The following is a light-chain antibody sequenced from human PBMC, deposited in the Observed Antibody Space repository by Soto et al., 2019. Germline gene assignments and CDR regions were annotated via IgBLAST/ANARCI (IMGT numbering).Light chain of an antibody. V-gene: IGKV4-1*01. CDR2: WAS. CDR1: QSVLYRSNNKNC. CDR3: QQYYSTWT. Sequence: DIVMTQSPDSLAVSLGERATINCKSSQSVLYRSNNKNCLAWYQQKPGQPPKLLIYWASTRESGVPDRFSGSGSGTDFTLTISSLQAEDVAVYYCQQYYSTWTFGQGTKVDI. J-gene: IGKJ1*01.